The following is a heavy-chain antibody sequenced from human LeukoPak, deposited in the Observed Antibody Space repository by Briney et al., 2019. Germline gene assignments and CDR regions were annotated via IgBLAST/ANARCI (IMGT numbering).Heavy chain of an antibody. CDR1: GFTFSSCG. CDR2: ISYEGSNK. J-gene: IGHJ6*02. D-gene: IGHD2-2*01. V-gene: IGHV3-30*03. CDR3: ARGGYCSSTSCYVWLVDYYGMDV. Sequence: GVSLRLSCAASGFTFSSCGMHWVRQAPGKGLEWVAVISYEGSNKYYADSVKGRFTISRDNSKNTLYLQMNSLRSEDTAVYYCARGGYCSSTSCYVWLVDYYGMDVWGQGTTVTVSS.